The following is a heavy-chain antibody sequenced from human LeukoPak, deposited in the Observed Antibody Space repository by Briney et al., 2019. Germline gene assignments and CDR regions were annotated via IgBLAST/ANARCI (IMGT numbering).Heavy chain of an antibody. J-gene: IGHJ4*02. CDR3: ASSAGGGLNY. CDR1: GSTFSTDW. D-gene: IGHD2-15*01. Sequence: GGSLRLSCTPSGSTFSTDWMHWARQGPGKRLVWVSRINSDGSITSYADSVKGRFTISRDNAKNTVYLQMNSLRAEDTAVYYCASSAGGGLNYRGQGTLVTVSS. CDR2: INSDGSIT. V-gene: IGHV3-74*01.